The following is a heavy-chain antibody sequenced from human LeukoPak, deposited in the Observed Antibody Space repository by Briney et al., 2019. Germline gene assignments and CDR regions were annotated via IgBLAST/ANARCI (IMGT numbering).Heavy chain of an antibody. V-gene: IGHV4-59*08. Sequence: SETLSLTCTVSGGSMRTYSWSWVRQPPGKGLEWIGYISYSGDTNYNPSLKSRLTISIDTSKNQFSLKLNSVTAADTALYYCARHEGGGTYPLDYWGQGTLVTVSS. CDR1: GGSMRTYS. CDR3: ARHEGGGTYPLDY. D-gene: IGHD1-26*01. CDR2: ISYSGDT. J-gene: IGHJ4*02.